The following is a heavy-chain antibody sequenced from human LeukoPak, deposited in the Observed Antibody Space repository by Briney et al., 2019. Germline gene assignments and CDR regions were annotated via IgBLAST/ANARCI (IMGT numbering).Heavy chain of an antibody. CDR1: GFSLSTTGVG. J-gene: IGHJ4*02. D-gene: IGHD4-23*01. CDR2: IYWDADK. CDR3: AYTSTVVTPFDS. Sequence: SGPTLVKPTQTLKLTCTFSGFSLSTTGVGVGWIRQPPGKALEWLALIYWDADKRFNSSLKRRLTIIKDTSKNQVVLTLTDLDPLDTATYYCAYTSTVVTPFDSWGQGLLVTVSS. V-gene: IGHV2-5*02.